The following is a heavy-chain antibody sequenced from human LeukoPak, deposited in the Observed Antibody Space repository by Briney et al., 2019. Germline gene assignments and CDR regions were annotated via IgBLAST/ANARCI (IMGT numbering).Heavy chain of an antibody. Sequence: SGGSLRLSCAASGFTFSNYGIHWVRQAPGKGLEWVAVIWYDGGIKYYADSVKGRFTISRDNSKNTLYLQMNSLRAEDTAVYYCARYCSGGGCKLGYYYYGMDVWGQGTTVTVSS. CDR3: ARYCSGGGCKLGYYYYGMDV. J-gene: IGHJ6*02. CDR1: GFTFSNYG. CDR2: IWYDGGIK. D-gene: IGHD2-15*01. V-gene: IGHV3-33*01.